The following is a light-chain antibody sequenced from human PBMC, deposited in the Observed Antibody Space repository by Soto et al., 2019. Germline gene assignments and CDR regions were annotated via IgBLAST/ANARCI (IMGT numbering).Light chain of an antibody. J-gene: IGKJ3*01. CDR1: QVIRND. CDR3: LQDYGYPFT. Sequence: AIQMTQSPSSLSASVGDRVTITCRASQVIRNDLGWYQQKPGKAPRLLIYAASSLKSGVPSRFSGSGSGTDFTLTISSLQPEDFATYYCLQDYGYPFTFGPGTKVDIK. CDR2: AAS. V-gene: IGKV1-6*01.